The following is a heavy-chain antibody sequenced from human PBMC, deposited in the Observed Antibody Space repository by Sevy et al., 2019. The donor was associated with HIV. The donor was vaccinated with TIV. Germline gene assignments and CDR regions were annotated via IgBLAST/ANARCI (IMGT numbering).Heavy chain of an antibody. V-gene: IGHV3-7*01. Sequence: GGSLRLSCAASGFTFSSYWMSWVRQAPGKGLEWVANIKQDGSEKYYVDSVKGRFTISRDNAKNPLYLQMNSLSAEDTAVYYCARQGATRRGEFDYWGQGTLVTVSS. CDR1: GFTFSSYW. CDR2: IKQDGSEK. CDR3: ARQGATRRGEFDY. D-gene: IGHD1-26*01. J-gene: IGHJ4*02.